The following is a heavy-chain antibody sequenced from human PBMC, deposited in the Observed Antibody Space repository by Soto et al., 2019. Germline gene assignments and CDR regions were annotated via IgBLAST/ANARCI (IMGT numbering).Heavy chain of an antibody. V-gene: IGHV3-7*01. CDR3: ARDLSPDEGDLYYDAYDV. Sequence: EVLLEESGGDLVHPGESLKLSCAASGFTFNSYWMAWVRQAPGRGLEWVANINPGGHVKSYVDSVKGRFTISRDNAKNSLYLQMSSLRIDDTALYFCARDLSPDEGDLYYDAYDVWGQGTMVTVSS. D-gene: IGHD1-26*01. J-gene: IGHJ3*01. CDR2: INPGGHVK. CDR1: GFTFNSYW.